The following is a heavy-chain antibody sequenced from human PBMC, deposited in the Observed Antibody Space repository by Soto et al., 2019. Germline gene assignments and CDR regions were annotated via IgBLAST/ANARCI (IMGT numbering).Heavy chain of an antibody. D-gene: IGHD3-10*01. CDR1: GFTFNTYG. CDR3: VKDPTAGGTGTYYSY. J-gene: IGHJ4*02. V-gene: IGHV3-30*18. CDR2: MSYDGRKE. Sequence: QVQLVESGGGVVQPGRSLRLSCAGSGFTFNTYGMHWVRQAPGKGLEWVAVMSYDGRKEYYVDSVKGRFTISRENSKNTLYLQMNSLIEEDTAVYYCVKDPTAGGTGTYYSYWGQGTLVTVSS.